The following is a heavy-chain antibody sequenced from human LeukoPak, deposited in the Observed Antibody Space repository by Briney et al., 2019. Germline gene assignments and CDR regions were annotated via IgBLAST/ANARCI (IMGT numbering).Heavy chain of an antibody. Sequence: GGSLRLSCAVSGFTFSSYGMHWVRQAPGKGLEWVAFIRYDGSNKYYADSVKGRFTISRDNYKNTPYLQMNRLRAEDTAVYYCAKVEYYYGSGSYGYFDYWGQGTLVTVSS. V-gene: IGHV3-30*02. CDR2: IRYDGSNK. CDR1: GFTFSSYG. D-gene: IGHD3-10*01. CDR3: AKVEYYYGSGSYGYFDY. J-gene: IGHJ4*02.